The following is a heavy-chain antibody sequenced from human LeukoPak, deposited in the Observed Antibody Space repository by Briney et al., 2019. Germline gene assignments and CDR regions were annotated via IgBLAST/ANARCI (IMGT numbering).Heavy chain of an antibody. CDR3: ARDGARYSGSYYNDY. J-gene: IGHJ4*02. D-gene: IGHD1-26*01. CDR1: GFTFSSYD. CDR2: ISGNGGTT. V-gene: IGHV3-64*01. Sequence: GGSLRLSCAASGFTFSSYDMQWVRQAPGKGLEYVSAISGNGGTTYYANSVKGRFTISRDNSKNTLYLQMGSLRAEDMAVYYCARDGARYSGSYYNDYWGQGTLVTVSS.